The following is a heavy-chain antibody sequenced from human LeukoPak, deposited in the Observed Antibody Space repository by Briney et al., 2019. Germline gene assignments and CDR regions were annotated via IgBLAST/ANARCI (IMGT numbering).Heavy chain of an antibody. J-gene: IGHJ4*02. CDR3: ARSDSSGWCDY. CDR1: GGSISSYY. CDR2: IYYSGST. Sequence: SETLSLTCTVSGGSISSYYWCWIRQPPGKGLEWIGYIYYSGSTNYNPSLKSRVTISVDTSKNQFSLKLSSVTAADTAVYYCARSDSSGWCDYWGQGTLVTVSS. V-gene: IGHV4-59*01. D-gene: IGHD6-19*01.